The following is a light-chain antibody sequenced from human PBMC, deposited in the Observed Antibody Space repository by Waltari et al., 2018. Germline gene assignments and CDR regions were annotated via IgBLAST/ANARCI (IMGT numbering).Light chain of an antibody. CDR3: QQYKNWPYT. Sequence: DIVMTQSPATLSVSPGERATLSCRASQSVSSNLAWYQQKPGQAPRLLIYGASTRATGIPARFSGSGSETEFTLTSSSLHSEDFAVYYCQQYKNWPYTFGQGTKLEIK. V-gene: IGKV3-15*01. CDR1: QSVSSN. CDR2: GAS. J-gene: IGKJ2*01.